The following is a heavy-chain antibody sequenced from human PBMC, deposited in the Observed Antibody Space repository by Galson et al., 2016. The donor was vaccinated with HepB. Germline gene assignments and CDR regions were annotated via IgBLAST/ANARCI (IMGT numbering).Heavy chain of an antibody. V-gene: IGHV3-64D*09. J-gene: IGHJ6*02. Sequence: SLRLSCAASGFSFNTYGMHWVRQAPGKGLEYVSAISSDAVTTYYADSVKGRFTISRENSKNTLYLQMSGLRAEDTAVYYCVTQYGVDVWGQGTTVTVS. CDR1: GFSFNTYG. CDR3: VTQYGVDV. CDR2: ISSDAVTT.